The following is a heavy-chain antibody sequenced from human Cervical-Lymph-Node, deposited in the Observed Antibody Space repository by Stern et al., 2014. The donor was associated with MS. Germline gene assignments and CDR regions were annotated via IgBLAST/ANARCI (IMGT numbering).Heavy chain of an antibody. Sequence: QVQLQESGPGLVKPSETLSLTCTASGASISSGTYYWSWVRQPPEKGLEWIGYVYNTDSTNYNPSLKSRVTISLDASKNQFSLRLSSVTAADTAVYFCARDRNHYDSSGYSTSLFDYWGQGTLVTVSS. D-gene: IGHD3-22*01. CDR2: VYNTDST. J-gene: IGHJ4*02. V-gene: IGHV4-61*01. CDR1: GASISSGTYY. CDR3: ARDRNHYDSSGYSTSLFDY.